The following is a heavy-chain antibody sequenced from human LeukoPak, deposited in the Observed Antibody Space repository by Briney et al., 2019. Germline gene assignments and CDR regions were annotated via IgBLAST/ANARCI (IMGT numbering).Heavy chain of an antibody. CDR3: ARGLEQQLPYYYYYMDV. CDR2: INHSGST. D-gene: IGHD6-13*01. CDR1: GGSFSGYY. Sequence: SETLSLTCAVYGGSFSGYYWSWIRQPPGKGLEWIGEINHSGSTNYNPSLKSRVTMSVDTSKNQFSLKLSSVTAADTAVYYCARGLEQQLPYYYYYMDVWGKGTTVTVSS. J-gene: IGHJ6*03. V-gene: IGHV4-34*01.